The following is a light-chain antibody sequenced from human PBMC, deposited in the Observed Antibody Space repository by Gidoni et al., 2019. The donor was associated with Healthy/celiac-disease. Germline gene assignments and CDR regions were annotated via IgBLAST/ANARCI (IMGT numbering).Light chain of an antibody. Sequence: DIQLPQSPSTLSASVGDRVTLSSRASQGIISWLAWYQQKPGKAPKRLIYKASSLESGVPSRLRGSGSGTEFSLSISSMQPDDFANYYGQQYNSYSSFXXXTKLEIK. CDR3: QQYNSYSS. CDR2: KAS. CDR1: QGIISW. J-gene: IGKJ2*04. V-gene: IGKV1-5*03.